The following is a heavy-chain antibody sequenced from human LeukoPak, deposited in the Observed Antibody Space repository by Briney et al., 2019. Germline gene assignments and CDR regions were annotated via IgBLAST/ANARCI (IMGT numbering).Heavy chain of an antibody. D-gene: IGHD3-16*01. CDR3: AKVYAQTFHYYFAMDV. Sequence: PGGSLRPSCEGSGFTFGDFAMHWVRQAPGKGLEWVSLISGDGLNTYYAGSVRGRFTISRDNSKNSLYLQMDGLRSEDTALYFCAKVYAQTFHYYFAMDVWGLGTMVTVSS. CDR2: ISGDGLNT. CDR1: GFTFGDFA. J-gene: IGHJ6*02. V-gene: IGHV3-43*02.